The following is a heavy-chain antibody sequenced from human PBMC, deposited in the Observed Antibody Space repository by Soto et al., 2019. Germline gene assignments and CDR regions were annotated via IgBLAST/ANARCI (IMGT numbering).Heavy chain of an antibody. D-gene: IGHD1-1*01. CDR2: IIPIFGTA. V-gene: IGHV1-69*01. CDR3: ARRICNGYIPCDAFDI. Sequence: QVQLVQSGAVVKKPASSVKVCCKASGGTFSSYAISWVRQAPGQGLEWMGGIIPIFGTANYAQTFQGRVTITADESTSTAYMELSSLRSDDKAVYYCARRICNGYIPCDAFDICGQRTMVTVSS. CDR1: GGTFSSYA. J-gene: IGHJ3*02.